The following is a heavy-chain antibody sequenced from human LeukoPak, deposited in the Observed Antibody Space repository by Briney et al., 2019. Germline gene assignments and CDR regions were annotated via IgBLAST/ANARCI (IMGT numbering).Heavy chain of an antibody. Sequence: GGSLRLSCAASRFTFSSYSMNWVRQAPGKGLEWVSSIGSSSSYIYYADSVKGRFTISRDNAKNSLYLQMNSLRAEDTAVYFCARGGYYGSGNDFRFDPWGQGTLVTVSS. D-gene: IGHD3-10*01. CDR2: IGSSSSYI. J-gene: IGHJ5*02. V-gene: IGHV3-21*04. CDR3: ARGGYYGSGNDFRFDP. CDR1: RFTFSSYS.